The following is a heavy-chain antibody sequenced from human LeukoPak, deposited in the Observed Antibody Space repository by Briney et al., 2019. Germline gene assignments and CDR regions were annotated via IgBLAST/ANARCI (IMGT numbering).Heavy chain of an antibody. CDR1: GFTFRNYW. CDR3: ARDSRGAFDY. Sequence: GGSLRLSCAASGFTFRNYWMHWVRQAPGKGLVWVSRISRDGATTHYAGSVKGRFTISRDNAQNMVYLQMDSLSAEDTAVYYCARDSRGAFDYWGQGTLVTVSS. J-gene: IGHJ4*02. V-gene: IGHV3-74*01. D-gene: IGHD3-10*01. CDR2: ISRDGATT.